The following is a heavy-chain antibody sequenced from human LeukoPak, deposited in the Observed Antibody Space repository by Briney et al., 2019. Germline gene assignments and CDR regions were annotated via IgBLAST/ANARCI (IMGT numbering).Heavy chain of an antibody. D-gene: IGHD2-21*02. Sequence: ASVKVSCKAPGGTFSSYAISWVRQAPGHGLEWMGGIIPIFGTVYYAQKFQGRVTITADESTSTAYMDLSSLRSEDTAVYYCARVNCGGDCYSDRGAFDIWGQGTMVTVSP. CDR3: ARVNCGGDCYSDRGAFDI. V-gene: IGHV1-69*13. J-gene: IGHJ3*02. CDR2: IIPIFGTV. CDR1: GGTFSSYA.